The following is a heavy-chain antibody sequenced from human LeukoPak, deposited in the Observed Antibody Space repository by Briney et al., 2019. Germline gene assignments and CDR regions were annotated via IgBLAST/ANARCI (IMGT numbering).Heavy chain of an antibody. J-gene: IGHJ5*02. V-gene: IGHV4-30-2*01. CDR3: ARVLSGYFDWSIRKGDNWFDP. CDR2: IYHSGST. Sequence: SETLSLTCAVSGGSISSGGYSWSWIRQPPGKGLEWIGYIYHSGSTYYNPSLKSRVTISVDRSKNQFSLKLSSVTAADTAVYYCARVLSGYFDWSIRKGDNWFDPWGQGTLVTVSS. D-gene: IGHD3-9*01. CDR1: GGSISSGGYS.